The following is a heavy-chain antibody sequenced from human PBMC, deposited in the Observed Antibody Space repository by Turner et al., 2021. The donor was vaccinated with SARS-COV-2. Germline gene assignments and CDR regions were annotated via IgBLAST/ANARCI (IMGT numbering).Heavy chain of an antibody. V-gene: IGHV3-30-3*01. J-gene: IGHJ4*02. CDR3: ARDRITVAGNLDN. CDR2: ISSVGNNQ. Sequence: QVLLVESGGGVVQPGRSLRLSCAASGFTFSNYAMHWVRQAPGKGLEWVAVISSVGNNQHYADSVKGRFTVSRDDSKNSLYLQINSLRAEDTGVYYCARDRITVAGNLDNWGQGTLVTVSS. CDR1: GFTFSNYA. D-gene: IGHD6-19*01.